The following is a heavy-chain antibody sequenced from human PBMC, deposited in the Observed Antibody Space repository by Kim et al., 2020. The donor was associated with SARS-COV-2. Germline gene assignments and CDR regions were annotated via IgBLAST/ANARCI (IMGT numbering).Heavy chain of an antibody. D-gene: IGHD3-22*01. CDR3: VRSSSCHYFGGFDY. CDR2: MAFDGSNK. V-gene: IGHV3-30-3*01. CDR1: GFTFRRYA. J-gene: IGHJ4*02. Sequence: GFTFRRYAMHWVRQAPSKGLEGVAVMAFDGSNKYYAGSVRGRFTISRDNSKNTLHLQMNSLRAEDTALYYCVRSSSCHYFGGFDYWGQGTLAT.